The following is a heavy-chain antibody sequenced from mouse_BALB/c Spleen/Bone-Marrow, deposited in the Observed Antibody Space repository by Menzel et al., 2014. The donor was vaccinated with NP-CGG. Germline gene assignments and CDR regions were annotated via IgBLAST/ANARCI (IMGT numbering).Heavy chain of an antibody. Sequence: VQLQQSGAELVKPGASVKLSCKASGYTFTSYYMYWVKQRPGQGLEWIGEINPSNGGTNFNEKFKSKATLTVDKSSSKEYIQLGGLTSEDSAVDYCTREGYSPYACWGQGTLVTVSA. CDR2: INPSNGGT. J-gene: IGHJ3*01. CDR1: GYTFTSYY. CDR3: TREGYSPYAC. V-gene: IGHV1S81*02. D-gene: IGHD1-1*01.